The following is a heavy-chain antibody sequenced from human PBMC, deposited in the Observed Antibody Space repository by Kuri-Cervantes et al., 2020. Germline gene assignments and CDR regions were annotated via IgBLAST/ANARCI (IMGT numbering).Heavy chain of an antibody. J-gene: IGHJ6*03. Sequence: SETLSLTCAVYGGSFSGYYWSWIRQPPGKGLEWIGEIYHSGSTNNNPSLKSRVTISVDKSKNQFSLKLSSVTAADTAVYYCARGLCSSTSCYMDVWGKGTTVTVSS. CDR1: GGSFSGYY. V-gene: IGHV4-34*01. D-gene: IGHD2-2*01. CDR3: ARGLCSSTSCYMDV. CDR2: IYHSGST.